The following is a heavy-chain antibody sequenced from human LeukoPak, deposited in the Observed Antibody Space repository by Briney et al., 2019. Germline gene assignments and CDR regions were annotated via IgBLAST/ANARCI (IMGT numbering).Heavy chain of an antibody. D-gene: IGHD5-12*01. Sequence: GGSLRLSCAASGITFSSFWMSWVRQAPGKGLEWVANIKQDGSETYYVDSVKGRFTISRDNAKNSLYLQMNSLRAEDTAVYYCARPIVATNLDYWGEGTLVTVSS. CDR1: GITFSSFW. J-gene: IGHJ4*02. CDR3: ARPIVATNLDY. CDR2: IKQDGSET. V-gene: IGHV3-7*05.